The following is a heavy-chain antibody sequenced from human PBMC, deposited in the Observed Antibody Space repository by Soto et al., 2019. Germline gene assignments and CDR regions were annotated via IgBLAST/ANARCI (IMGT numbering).Heavy chain of an antibody. CDR2: VNPSGGRA. CDR3: ARDLAGNWFDP. J-gene: IGHJ5*02. CDR1: GYSFTSFY. V-gene: IGHV1-46*01. D-gene: IGHD6-25*01. Sequence: QVQLVQSGAEVKKPGASVKISCKASGYSFTSFYIHWVRQAPGQGLEWMGTVNPSGGRATYAQKFQGRVTMARDTSTSTAYLELSSLRYEDTAVYYCARDLAGNWFDPWGQGTLVTVSS.